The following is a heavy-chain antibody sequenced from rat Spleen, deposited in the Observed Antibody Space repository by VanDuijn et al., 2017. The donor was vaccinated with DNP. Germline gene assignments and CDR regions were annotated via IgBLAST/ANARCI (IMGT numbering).Heavy chain of an antibody. Sequence: RQPPGKGLEWMGGIQSGGSTDYNSALKSRLSISRDTSKSQVFLKMNSVQTEDTAMYFCARSLATVAPTGAMDVWGQGISVIVSS. J-gene: IGHJ4*01. CDR2: IQSGGST. V-gene: IGHV2-27*01. CDR3: ARSLATVAPTGAMDV. D-gene: IGHD1-3*01.